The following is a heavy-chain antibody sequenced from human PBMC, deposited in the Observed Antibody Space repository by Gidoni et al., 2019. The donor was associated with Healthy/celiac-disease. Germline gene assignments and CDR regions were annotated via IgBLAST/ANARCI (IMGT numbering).Heavy chain of an antibody. D-gene: IGHD6-6*01. CDR2: ISSSISYI. CDR3: ARAVGIAAPRFDY. V-gene: IGHV3-21*01. J-gene: IGHJ4*02. Sequence: EVQLVESGGGLVEPGGSLRISCAASGFTFSSYSMNWVRQAPGKGLEWVSSISSSISYIYYADSVKGLFTISRDNAKNSLYLQMNSLRAEDTAVYYCARAVGIAAPRFDYWGQGTLVTVSS. CDR1: GFTFSSYS.